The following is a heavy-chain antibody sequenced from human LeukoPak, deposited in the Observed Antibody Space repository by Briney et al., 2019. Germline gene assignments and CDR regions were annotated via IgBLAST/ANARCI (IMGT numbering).Heavy chain of an antibody. CDR3: ARTMAAAGTFDY. V-gene: IGHV4-59*01. Sequence: SETLSLTCTVSGGSISSYYWSWIRQPPGKGLEWIGYIYYSGSTNYNPSLKSRVTISVDTSKNQFSLKLSSVTAADTAVYYCARTMAAAGTFDYWGQGTLVTVSS. CDR2: IYYSGST. J-gene: IGHJ4*02. CDR1: GGSISSYY. D-gene: IGHD6-13*01.